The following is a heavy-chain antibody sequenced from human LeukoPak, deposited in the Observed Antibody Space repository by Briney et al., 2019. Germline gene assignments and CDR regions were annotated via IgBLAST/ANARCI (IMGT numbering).Heavy chain of an antibody. D-gene: IGHD1-7*01. CDR3: ARDGGYNWNYRFDY. J-gene: IGHJ4*02. V-gene: IGHV1-69*05. Sequence: SVKVSCKASGGTFSSYAISWVRQAPGQGLEWMGGIIPIFGTANYAQKFQGRVTITTDESTSTAYMELSGLRSEGTAVYYCARDGGYNWNYRFDYWGQGTLVTVSS. CDR2: IIPIFGTA. CDR1: GGTFSSYA.